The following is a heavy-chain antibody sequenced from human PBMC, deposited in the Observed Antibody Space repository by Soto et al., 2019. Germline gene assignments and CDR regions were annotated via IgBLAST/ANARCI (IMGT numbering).Heavy chain of an antibody. V-gene: IGHV4-59*01. Sequence: SETLSLTCTVSGGSISSYYWSWIRQPPGKGLEWIGYMYNTGSTVYNPSFKSRVTISVDTSKNQFSLKLSSVTAADTAVYYCASSNIAAAGFYYYGMDVGGRGTTVTSP. CDR1: GGSISSYY. D-gene: IGHD6-13*01. J-gene: IGHJ6*02. CDR2: MYNTGST. CDR3: ASSNIAAAGFYYYGMDV.